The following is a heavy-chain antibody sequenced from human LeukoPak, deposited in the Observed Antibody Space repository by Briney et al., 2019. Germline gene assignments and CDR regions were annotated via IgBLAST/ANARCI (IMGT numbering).Heavy chain of an antibody. Sequence: ASVKVSCKVSGYTLTELSMHWVRQAPGKGLEWMGGFDPEDGETIYAQKFQGRVTMTEDTSTDTAYMELSSLRSEDTAVYYCATDWGIVGATGSGDFDYWGQGTLVTVSS. CDR3: ATDWGIVGATGSGDFDY. J-gene: IGHJ4*02. CDR2: FDPEDGET. CDR1: GYTLTELS. D-gene: IGHD1-26*01. V-gene: IGHV1-24*01.